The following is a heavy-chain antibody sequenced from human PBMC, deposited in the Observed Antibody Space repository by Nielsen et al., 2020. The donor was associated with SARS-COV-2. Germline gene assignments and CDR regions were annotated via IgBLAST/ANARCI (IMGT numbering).Heavy chain of an antibody. CDR2: INSDGNSA. CDR1: GFTFSSYW. J-gene: IGHJ6*03. Sequence: GGSLRLSCAASGFTFSSYWMHWVRQAPGKGLVWVSRINSDGNSASYADSVKGRFTISGDNAKNTLYLQMNSLRAEDTAVYYCAREYYYGSYYYMDVWGKGTTVTVSS. CDR3: AREYYYGSYYYMDV. V-gene: IGHV3-74*01. D-gene: IGHD3-16*01.